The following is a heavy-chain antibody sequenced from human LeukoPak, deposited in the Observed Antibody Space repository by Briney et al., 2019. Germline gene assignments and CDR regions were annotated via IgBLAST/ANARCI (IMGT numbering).Heavy chain of an antibody. J-gene: IGHJ4*02. CDR3: ARLLGAYD. D-gene: IGHD1-26*01. V-gene: IGHV3-72*01. Sequence: PGGSLSLSCVASGFTFTDHSMDWVRQAPGKGLEWVGRCRDKANSYTTEYAASVKGRFTISRDDPNNSLYLQMNSLETEDTAMYYCARLLGAYDWGQGTLVTVSS. CDR2: CRDKANSYTT. CDR1: GFTFTDHS.